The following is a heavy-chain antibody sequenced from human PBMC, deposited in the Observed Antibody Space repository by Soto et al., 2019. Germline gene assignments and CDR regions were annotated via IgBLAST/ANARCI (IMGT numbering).Heavy chain of an antibody. V-gene: IGHV4-31*01. Sequence: QVQLQESGPRLVKPSETLSLTCNVSGASISIAGYYWSWVRQHPGEGLEWIGYIYYSGSTYYNPSLESPATISVDTSKNQLSLKRRSVAAADTAVYYCARGQYTSSSARIDFWGQGTLVTVSS. CDR3: ARGQYTSSSARIDF. D-gene: IGHD6-6*01. J-gene: IGHJ4*02. CDR2: IYYSGST. CDR1: GASISIAGYY.